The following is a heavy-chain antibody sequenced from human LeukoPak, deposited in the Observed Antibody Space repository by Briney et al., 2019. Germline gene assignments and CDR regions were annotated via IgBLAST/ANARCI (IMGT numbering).Heavy chain of an antibody. CDR3: ARDVVVVVATDSNFDY. D-gene: IGHD2-15*01. CDR1: GFTFSRHN. V-gene: IGHV3-21*01. Sequence: GGSLRLSCAASGFTFSRHNMNWVRQAPGKGLEWVSSISTSSSYIYYADSVKGRFTISRDNARNSLYLQMNSLRPEDTAVYYCARDVVVVVATDSNFDYWGQGTLVTVSS. J-gene: IGHJ4*02. CDR2: ISTSSSYI.